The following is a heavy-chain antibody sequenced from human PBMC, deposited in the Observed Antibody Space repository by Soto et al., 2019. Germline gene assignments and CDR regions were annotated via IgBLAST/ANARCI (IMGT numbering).Heavy chain of an antibody. D-gene: IGHD3-22*01. V-gene: IGHV1-69*01. J-gene: IGHJ4*02. CDR2: NLPLFNIS. Sequence: QVQLVQSGAEVKKPGSSVKVSCKASGGAFSSYAISWVRQAPGQGLEWMGGNLPLFNISNYAQKFQGRVTITADEPTSTAYMDLSNLTSEDTAVYYCARSSTTYYYQSSPYWPDKELDIWGQGTLITVSS. CDR3: ARSSTTYYYQSSPYWPDKELDI. CDR1: GGAFSSYA.